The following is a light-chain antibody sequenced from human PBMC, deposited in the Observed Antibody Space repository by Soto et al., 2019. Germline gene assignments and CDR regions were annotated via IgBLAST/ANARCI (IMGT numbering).Light chain of an antibody. CDR2: EGT. J-gene: IGLJ2*01. Sequence: QSVLTQPASVSGSPGQSITISCTGTSGDVGTYKLVSWYQHHPGKVPRLMIYEGTKLPSGVSDRFSGSKSGNTASLTISGLQAEDEADYSCCSYAGSSTFVVFGGGTKLTVL. CDR1: SGDVGTYKL. CDR3: CSYAGSSTFVV. V-gene: IGLV2-23*03.